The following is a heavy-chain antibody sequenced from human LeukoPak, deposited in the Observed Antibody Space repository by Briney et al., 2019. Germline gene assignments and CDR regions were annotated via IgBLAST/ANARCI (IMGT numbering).Heavy chain of an antibody. CDR1: GGSFSGYY. Sequence: SETLSLTCAVYGGSFSGYYWSWIRQPPGKGLEWIGEINHSGSTNYNPSLKSRVTISVDTSKNQFSLKLSSVTAADTAVYYCAKSLPRFGYCSSTSCHRGRWFDPWGQGTLVTVSS. J-gene: IGHJ5*02. CDR2: INHSGST. D-gene: IGHD2-2*01. CDR3: AKSLPRFGYCSSTSCHRGRWFDP. V-gene: IGHV4-34*01.